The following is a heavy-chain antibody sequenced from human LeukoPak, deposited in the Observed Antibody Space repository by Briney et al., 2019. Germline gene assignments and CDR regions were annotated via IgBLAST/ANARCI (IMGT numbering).Heavy chain of an antibody. J-gene: IGHJ4*02. CDR2: IDWDDDK. CDR1: GFSLSTSGMC. CDR3: ARNLEPGGGNCYSEFDY. D-gene: IGHD2-15*01. V-gene: IGHV2-70*01. Sequence: SGPSLFKPTQTLTLTFTFSGFSLSTSGMCVSWIRQPPGKALEWLALIDWDDDKYYSSSLRTGLTISKDTSKNQVVLTMTNMDPMETATYYCARNLEPGGGNCYSEFDYWGQGTRVTVSS.